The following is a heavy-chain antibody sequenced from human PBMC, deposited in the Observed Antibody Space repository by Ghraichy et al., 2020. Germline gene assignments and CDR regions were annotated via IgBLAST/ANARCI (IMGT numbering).Heavy chain of an antibody. J-gene: IGHJ4*02. D-gene: IGHD6-19*01. V-gene: IGHV3-7*01. CDR2: IKQDGSEE. CDR1: GFTFSSSW. Sequence: GGSLRLSCAASGFTFSSSWMSWVRRAPGKGLEWVANIKQDGSEESYVDSVKGRFTISRDNAKNSLYLQMNSLRADDTAVYYCAKGGWYPDYWGQGTLVTVSS. CDR3: AKGGWYPDY.